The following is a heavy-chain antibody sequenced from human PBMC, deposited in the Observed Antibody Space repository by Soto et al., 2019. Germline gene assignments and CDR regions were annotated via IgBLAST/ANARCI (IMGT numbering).Heavy chain of an antibody. D-gene: IGHD3-16*01. Sequence: SETLSLTCAVSGGSFSGYIWTWIRQTPGKGLQWIGQINHSGSSIYNPSLKNRFTISTMSNNKFSLELSSVTAADTAVYYCANLDMITFGGIIGPNDEFDIWGQGTMVTVSS. V-gene: IGHV4-34*01. CDR2: INHSGSS. J-gene: IGHJ3*02. CDR1: GGSFSGYI. CDR3: ANLDMITFGGIIGPNDEFDI.